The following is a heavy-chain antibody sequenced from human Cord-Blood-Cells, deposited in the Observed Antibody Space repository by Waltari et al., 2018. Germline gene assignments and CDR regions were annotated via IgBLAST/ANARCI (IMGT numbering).Heavy chain of an antibody. D-gene: IGHD4-17*01. CDR2: IIPILGIA. CDR1: GGTFSSYA. V-gene: IGHV1-69*04. CDR3: ASGGGDYGGNSGYFDY. J-gene: IGHJ4*02. Sequence: QVQLVQSGAEVKKPGSSVKVSCKASGGTFSSYAISWVRLAPGQGLEWMGGIIPILGIANYAQKFQGRVTITADESTSTAYMELSSLRSEDTAVYYCASGGGDYGGNSGYFDYWGQGTLVTVSS.